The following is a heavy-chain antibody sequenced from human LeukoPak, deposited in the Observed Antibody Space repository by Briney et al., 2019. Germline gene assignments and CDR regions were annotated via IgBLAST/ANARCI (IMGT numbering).Heavy chain of an antibody. Sequence: SETLSPTCTVSGGSISSSSYYWGWIRQPPGKGLEWIGCIYYSGSTYYNPSLKSRVTISVDTSKNQFSLKLSSVTAADTAVYYCASPGFNYGDYPEWFDPWGQGTLVTVSS. CDR3: ASPGFNYGDYPEWFDP. J-gene: IGHJ5*02. CDR2: IYYSGST. CDR1: GGSISSSSYY. V-gene: IGHV4-39*01. D-gene: IGHD4-17*01.